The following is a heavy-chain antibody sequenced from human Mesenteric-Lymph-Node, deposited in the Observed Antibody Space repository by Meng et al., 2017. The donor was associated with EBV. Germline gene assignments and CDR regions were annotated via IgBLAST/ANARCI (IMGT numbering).Heavy chain of an antibody. V-gene: IGHV1-3*01. Sequence: QDHLVQAGAAVKKPGASVRISCHASRYTFTNYALEWVRQAPGQKLEWMGWLNVGNGNTKYSQKFQGRVTISRDTSAKTAYVEVSSLRSDDTAVYYCARSRGIDSSTDYWGQGTLVTVSS. J-gene: IGHJ4*02. D-gene: IGHD6-19*01. CDR3: ARSRGIDSSTDY. CDR1: RYTFTNYA. CDR2: LNVGNGNT.